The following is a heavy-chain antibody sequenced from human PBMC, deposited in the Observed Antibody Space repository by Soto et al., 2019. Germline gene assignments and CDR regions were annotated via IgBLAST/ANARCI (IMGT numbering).Heavy chain of an antibody. CDR3: ARPYYGSDSPDYGMDV. CDR2: INSDGSRT. Sequence: GGSLRLSCAASGFTFSSYWMHWVRQAPGKGLVWVSRINSDGSRTSYADSVKGRFTISRDTAKNTLYLQMNSLRAEDTAVYYCARPYYGSDSPDYGMDVWGQGTTVTV. V-gene: IGHV3-74*01. J-gene: IGHJ6*02. CDR1: GFTFSSYW. D-gene: IGHD3-10*01.